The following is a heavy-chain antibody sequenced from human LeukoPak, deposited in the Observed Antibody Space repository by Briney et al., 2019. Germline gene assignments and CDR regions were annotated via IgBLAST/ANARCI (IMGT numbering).Heavy chain of an antibody. CDR3: ARSPQDCSGGSCYSGGFDY. D-gene: IGHD2-15*01. J-gene: IGHJ4*02. V-gene: IGHV4-39*07. CDR1: GGSISESSYY. CDR2: ISNSGST. Sequence: SETLSLTCTVSGGSISESSYYWGWIRQSPGKGLEWIGSISNSGSTHYNPSLKSRVNISIDTSKNQFSLKLNSVTAADTAVFYCARSPQDCSGGSCYSGGFDYWGQGTLVTVSS.